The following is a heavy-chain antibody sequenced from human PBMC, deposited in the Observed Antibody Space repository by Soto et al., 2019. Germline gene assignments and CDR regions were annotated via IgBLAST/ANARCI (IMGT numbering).Heavy chain of an antibody. CDR1: GFTLSDYA. CDR3: AKDFLQDRGQDYYYGMDV. CDR2: ISGSGDNT. D-gene: IGHD3-10*01. Sequence: EVQVLESGGGFVQPGGSLRLSCAASGFTLSDYAMTWVRQGPGKGLEWVSAISGSGDNTYYTDSVKGRFTISRDNSKNTLYLEMNGLRAEDTAVYYCAKDFLQDRGQDYYYGMDVWGQGTTVTVSS. V-gene: IGHV3-23*01. J-gene: IGHJ6*02.